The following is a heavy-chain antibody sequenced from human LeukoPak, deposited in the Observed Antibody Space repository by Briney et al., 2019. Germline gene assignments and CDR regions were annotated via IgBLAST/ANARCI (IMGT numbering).Heavy chain of an antibody. CDR1: GYTFTSYY. CDR2: INPSGGST. D-gene: IGHD2-21*02. CDR3: ARAHFGQLGVVTASRLNWFDP. Sequence: ASVKVSCKATGYTFTSYYMHWVRQAPGQGLEWMGIINPSGGSTSYAQKFQGRVTMTRDTSTSTVYMELSSLRSEDTAVYYCARAHFGQLGVVTASRLNWFDPWGQGTLVPVSS. J-gene: IGHJ5*02. V-gene: IGHV1-46*01.